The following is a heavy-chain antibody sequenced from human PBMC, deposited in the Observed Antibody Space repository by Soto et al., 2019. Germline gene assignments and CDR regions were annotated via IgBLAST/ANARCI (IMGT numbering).Heavy chain of an antibody. CDR3: ARLGDSGYDFHYYYGMDV. CDR2: ISYDGSNK. V-gene: IGHV3-30-3*01. J-gene: IGHJ6*02. D-gene: IGHD5-12*01. Sequence: GGSLRLSCAASGFTFSGYAMHWVRQSPGKGLEWEAVISYDGSNKYYADSVKGRFTISRDNSKNTLYLQMNSLRAEDTAVYYCARLGDSGYDFHYYYGMDVWGQGTTVTVSS. CDR1: GFTFSGYA.